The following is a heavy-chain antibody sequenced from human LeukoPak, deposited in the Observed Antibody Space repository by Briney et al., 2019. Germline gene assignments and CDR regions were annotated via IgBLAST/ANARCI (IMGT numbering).Heavy chain of an antibody. V-gene: IGHV1-2*02. J-gene: IGHJ4*02. D-gene: IGHD5-12*01. CDR3: ARDDREDIVAIMGY. CDR2: INPNSGGT. Sequence: ASVKVSCKASGYTFTDYYMHWVRQAPGQGLEWMGWINPNSGGTNYAQKFRGRVTMTRDTSISTAYMELSRLRSDDTAVYYCARDDREDIVAIMGYWGQGTLVTVSS. CDR1: GYTFTDYY.